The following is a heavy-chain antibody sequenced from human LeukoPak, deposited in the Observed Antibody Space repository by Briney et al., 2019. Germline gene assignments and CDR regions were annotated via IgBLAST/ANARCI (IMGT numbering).Heavy chain of an antibody. CDR3: GGGYSSGSFDY. CDR2: IYYSGST. J-gene: IGHJ4*02. D-gene: IGHD6-19*01. V-gene: IGHV4-59*04. CDR1: GGSISSYY. Sequence: SETLSLTCTVSGGSISSYYWSWIRQPPGKGLEWIGYIYYSGSTYYNPSLKSRVTISVDTSKNQFSLKLSSVTAADTAVYYCGGGYSSGSFDYWGQGTLVTVSS.